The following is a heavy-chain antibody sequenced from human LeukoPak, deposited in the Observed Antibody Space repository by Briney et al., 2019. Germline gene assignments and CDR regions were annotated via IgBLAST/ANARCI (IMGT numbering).Heavy chain of an antibody. CDR1: GGSISSSSYY. CDR2: LYYSGRT. Sequence: SETLSLTCTVSGGSISSSSYYWGWIRQPPGKGLDWIGSLYYSGRTFYNPSLRGRVTISVDTSKSQFSLKLSSVTAADTAVYYCARLYGYSGYSDYWGQGTLVTVSS. J-gene: IGHJ4*02. V-gene: IGHV4-39*01. CDR3: ARLYGYSGYSDY. D-gene: IGHD5-12*01.